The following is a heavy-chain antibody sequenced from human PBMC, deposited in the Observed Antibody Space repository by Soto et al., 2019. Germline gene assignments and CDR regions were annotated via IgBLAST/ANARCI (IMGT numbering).Heavy chain of an antibody. CDR2: ISGSGGST. Sequence: PGKGLEWVSAISGSGGSTYYADSVEGRFTISGDNSKSTLYLQMNSLRAEDTAVYYCAKDLGVPVSFGVVIIQEPAALAPRAHGTSVPVSS. J-gene: IGHJ5*02. V-gene: IGHV3-23*01. D-gene: IGHD3-3*01. CDR3: AKDLGVPVSFGVVIIQEPAALAP.